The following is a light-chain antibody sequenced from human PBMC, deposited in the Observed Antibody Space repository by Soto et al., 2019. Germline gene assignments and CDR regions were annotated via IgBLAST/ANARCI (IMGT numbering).Light chain of an antibody. Sequence: QSVLTQPASGSGAPGQSITISCTGTSSDVGGYNYVSWYQQHPGKAPKLLIYDVSKRPSGVSDRFSGSKSGNTASLTVSGLQAEDEADYYCSSYAGSNNLYVFGTGTKVTVL. CDR1: SSDVGGYNY. CDR2: DVS. J-gene: IGLJ1*01. V-gene: IGLV2-8*01. CDR3: SSYAGSNNLYV.